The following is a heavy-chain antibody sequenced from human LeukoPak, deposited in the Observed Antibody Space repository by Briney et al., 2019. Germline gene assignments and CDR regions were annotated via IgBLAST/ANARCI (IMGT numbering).Heavy chain of an antibody. D-gene: IGHD5-18*01. J-gene: IGHJ4*02. CDR2: ISSNGGST. Sequence: PGGSLRLSCAASGFTFSTYNMHWVRQAPGKGLEYVSAISSNGGSTSYAHSVKGRFTISRDNSENTLYLQMGSLRPDDMGVYYCARSSGYSNGPPRDYWGQGTLVTVSS. CDR3: ARSSGYSNGPPRDY. V-gene: IGHV3-64*01. CDR1: GFTFSTYN.